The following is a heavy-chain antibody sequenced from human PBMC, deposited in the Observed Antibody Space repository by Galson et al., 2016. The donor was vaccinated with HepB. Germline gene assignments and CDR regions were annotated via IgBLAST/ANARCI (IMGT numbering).Heavy chain of an antibody. V-gene: IGHV3-33*01. CDR3: AGEGGDDFWSGYSFRVWSLDY. CDR1: GFTFSSYG. D-gene: IGHD3-3*01. CDR2: IWYDGSDK. J-gene: IGHJ4*02. Sequence: SLRLSCAASGFTFSSYGMHWVRQAPGKGLEWVAVIWYDGSDKYYADSVKGRFTISRDNAKDTLYLQMSSLRAEDTAVYYCAGEGGDDFWSGYSFRVWSLDYWGQGTLVTVSS.